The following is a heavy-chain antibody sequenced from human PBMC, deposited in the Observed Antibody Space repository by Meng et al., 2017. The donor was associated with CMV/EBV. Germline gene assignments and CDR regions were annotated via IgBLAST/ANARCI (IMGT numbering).Heavy chain of an antibody. V-gene: IGHV1-69*12. J-gene: IGHJ4*02. CDR3: ARGGSVVTAIRLSYFDY. D-gene: IGHD2-21*02. CDR2: IIPIFGTA. Sequence: QVQLVQSGAEVKKPGSSVMVSCKASGGTFSSYAISWVRQAPGQGLEWMGGIIPIFGTANYAQKFQGRVTITADESTSTAYMELSSLRSEDTAVYYCARGGSVVTAIRLSYFDYWGQGTLVTVSS. CDR1: GGTFSSYA.